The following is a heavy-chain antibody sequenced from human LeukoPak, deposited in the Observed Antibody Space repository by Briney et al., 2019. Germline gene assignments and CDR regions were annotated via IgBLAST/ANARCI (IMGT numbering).Heavy chain of an antibody. V-gene: IGHV1-18*01. CDR3: ARSQYYYDSSGPTPRLLTFNY. CDR2: ISAYNGNT. J-gene: IGHJ4*02. D-gene: IGHD3-22*01. CDR1: GYTFTSYG. Sequence: ASVKVFCKASGYTFTSYGISWVRQAPGQGLEWMGWISAYNGNTNYAQKLQGRVTMTTDTSTSTAYMELRSLRSDDTAVYYCARSQYYYDSSGPTPRLLTFNYWGQGTLVTVSS.